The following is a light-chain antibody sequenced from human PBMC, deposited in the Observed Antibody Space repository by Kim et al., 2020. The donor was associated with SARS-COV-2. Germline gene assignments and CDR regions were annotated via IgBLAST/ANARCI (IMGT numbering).Light chain of an antibody. Sequence: DIQMTQSPSTLSASIGDRVTITCRASQSINIWLAWYQQKPGKAPNLLISKASSLESGVPSRFSGSGSGTDFTLTISSLQPDDFATYFCQHYSTYSSWTFGQGTKVDIK. CDR1: QSINIW. CDR2: KAS. J-gene: IGKJ1*01. CDR3: QHYSTYSSWT. V-gene: IGKV1-5*03.